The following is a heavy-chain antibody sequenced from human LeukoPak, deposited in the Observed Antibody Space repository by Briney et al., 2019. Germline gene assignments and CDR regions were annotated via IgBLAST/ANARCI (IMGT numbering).Heavy chain of an antibody. D-gene: IGHD4-17*01. V-gene: IGHV1-69*04. CDR3: ARGDLDYASPTSWFDP. Sequence: GASVKVSCKASGGTFSSYAISWVRQAPGQGLEWMGRIIPILGIANYAQKFQGRVTITADKSTSTAYMELSSLRSEDTAVYYCARGDLDYASPTSWFDPWGQGTLVTVSS. CDR2: IIPILGIA. CDR1: GGTFSSYA. J-gene: IGHJ5*02.